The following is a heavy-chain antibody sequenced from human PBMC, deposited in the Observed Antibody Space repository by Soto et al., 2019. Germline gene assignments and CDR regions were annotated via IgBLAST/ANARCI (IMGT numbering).Heavy chain of an antibody. CDR3: ASTQGYCSGGSCFFDY. CDR1: GGAFSIYT. Sequence: SVNVSCKAAGGAFSIYTISWARQAPGQGLEWMGRIIPILGIANYAQKFQGRVTITADKSTSTAYMELSSLRSEDTAVYYCASTQGYCSGGSCFFDYWGQGTLVTVSS. D-gene: IGHD2-15*01. V-gene: IGHV1-69*02. CDR2: IIPILGIA. J-gene: IGHJ4*02.